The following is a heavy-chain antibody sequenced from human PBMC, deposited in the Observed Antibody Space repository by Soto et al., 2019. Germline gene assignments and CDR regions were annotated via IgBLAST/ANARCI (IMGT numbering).Heavy chain of an antibody. CDR3: ASPDYYDSSGYPPRILNY. D-gene: IGHD3-22*01. CDR1: GGAVSSGSHY. Sequence: SETLSLTCAVSGGAVSSGSHYWSWIRQSPGEGLEWIAYISHTGSTNYSPSLKSRVTISVDMSKNQFSLRLDSVTAADTAVYYCASPDYYDSSGYPPRILNYWGQGTLVTVSS. CDR2: ISHTGST. V-gene: IGHV4-61*01. J-gene: IGHJ4*02.